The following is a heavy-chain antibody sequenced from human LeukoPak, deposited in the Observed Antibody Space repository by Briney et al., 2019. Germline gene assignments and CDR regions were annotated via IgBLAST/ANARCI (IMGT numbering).Heavy chain of an antibody. CDR3: AKAGAGGSAYDY. Sequence: GGSLRLSCAASGFTFASYTMGWVRQAPGQGLEWASDISGTGGRTYYADSVKGRFTISRDNSRNTLFLQMNSLRAEDTAIYYCAKAGAGGSAYDYWGQGTLVTVSS. CDR1: GFTFASYT. D-gene: IGHD3-16*01. CDR2: ISGTGGRT. V-gene: IGHV3-23*01. J-gene: IGHJ4*02.